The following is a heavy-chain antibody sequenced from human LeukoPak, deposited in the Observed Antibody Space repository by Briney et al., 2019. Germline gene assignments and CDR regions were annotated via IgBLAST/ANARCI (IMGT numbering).Heavy chain of an antibody. Sequence: GGSLRLSCAASEFTFSSYAMSWVRQAPGKGLEWVSAISGSGDSTYYADSVKGRFTISRDNSKNTLYLQMNSLRAEDTAVYYCAKDPGYYYGSGNHFDYWGQGTLVTVSS. J-gene: IGHJ4*02. CDR2: ISGSGDST. CDR1: EFTFSSYA. D-gene: IGHD3-10*01. V-gene: IGHV3-23*01. CDR3: AKDPGYYYGSGNHFDY.